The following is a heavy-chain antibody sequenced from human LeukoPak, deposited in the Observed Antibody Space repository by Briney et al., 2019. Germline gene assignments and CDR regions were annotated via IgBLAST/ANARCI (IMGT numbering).Heavy chain of an antibody. V-gene: IGHV2-5*01. J-gene: IGHJ4*02. Sequence: SGPTLVNPTQTLTLTCTFSGFSLSTSGVGVGWIRQLPGKALEWLALLYWSDDKLYSPSLKSRLTITKDTSKNQAVLTMTHMDPVDTATYYCAHVSYSGSYYGFDYWGQGALVTVSS. CDR1: GFSLSTSGVG. CDR2: LYWSDDK. D-gene: IGHD1-26*01. CDR3: AHVSYSGSYYGFDY.